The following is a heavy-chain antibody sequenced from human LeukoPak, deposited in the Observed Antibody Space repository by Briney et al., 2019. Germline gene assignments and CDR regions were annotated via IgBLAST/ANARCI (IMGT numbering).Heavy chain of an antibody. J-gene: IGHJ5*02. Sequence: SVKVSCKASGGTFSSYAISWVRQAPGQALEWMGGLIPIFGTANYAQKFQGRVTITADESTSTAYMELSSLRSEDTAVYYCARWDYGDYGNWFDPWGQGTLVTVSS. CDR3: ARWDYGDYGNWFDP. CDR2: LIPIFGTA. CDR1: GGTFSSYA. V-gene: IGHV1-69*01. D-gene: IGHD4-17*01.